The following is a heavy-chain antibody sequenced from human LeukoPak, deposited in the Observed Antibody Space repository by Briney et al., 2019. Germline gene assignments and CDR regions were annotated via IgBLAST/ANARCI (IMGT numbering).Heavy chain of an antibody. V-gene: IGHV1-2*02. Sequence: GASVKVSCKASGYTFTDYYLHWVRQAPGQGLEWMGWLNPNTGDTNYAQKFQGRVTMTRDMSISTAYVEVSRLRSDDTAVYYCARFPGGVAGLDYWGQGALVTVSS. D-gene: IGHD6-19*01. J-gene: IGHJ4*02. CDR2: LNPNTGDT. CDR3: ARFPGGVAGLDY. CDR1: GYTFTDYY.